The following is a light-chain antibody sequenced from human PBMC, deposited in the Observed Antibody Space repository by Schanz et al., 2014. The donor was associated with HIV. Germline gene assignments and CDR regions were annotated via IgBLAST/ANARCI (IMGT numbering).Light chain of an antibody. CDR1: SSDVGNYNY. V-gene: IGLV2-8*01. Sequence: QSALTQPPSASGSPGQSVTISCTGTSSDVGNYNYVSWYQQYPGKAPKLIIYDVTKRPSGVSNRFSGSKSGNTASLTISGFQAEDEADYYCSSHAGSSWFVVFGGGTMVAVL. CDR3: SSHAGSSWFVV. CDR2: DVT. J-gene: IGLJ2*01.